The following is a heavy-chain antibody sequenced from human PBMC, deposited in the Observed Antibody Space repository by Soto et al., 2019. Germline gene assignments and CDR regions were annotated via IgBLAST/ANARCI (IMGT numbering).Heavy chain of an antibody. CDR2: ISSSSSYI. D-gene: IGHD6-19*01. J-gene: IGHJ4*02. Sequence: GGTLRLSCAASGCTFSSYSRNWVRQAPGKGLEWAGSISSSSSYIYYADSVKGRFTISRDNAKNSLYLQMNRLRAEDTAVYYCARVSPRSGSSGWYYFDYWGQGTLVTVSS. CDR1: GCTFSSYS. CDR3: ARVSPRSGSSGWYYFDY. V-gene: IGHV3-21*01.